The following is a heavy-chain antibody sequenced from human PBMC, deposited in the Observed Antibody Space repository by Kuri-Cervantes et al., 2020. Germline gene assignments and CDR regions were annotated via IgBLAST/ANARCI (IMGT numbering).Heavy chain of an antibody. CDR2: IYHSGST. D-gene: IGHD3-22*01. V-gene: IGHV4-59*12. CDR1: GGSISSYY. Sequence: SETLSLTCTVSGGSISSYYWGWIRQPPGKGLEWIGEIYHSGSTNYNPSLKSRVTMSIDKSKNQFSLKLISVTAADTAVYYCARDLGGSGYFWFDPWGQGTLVTVSS. J-gene: IGHJ5*02. CDR3: ARDLGGSGYFWFDP.